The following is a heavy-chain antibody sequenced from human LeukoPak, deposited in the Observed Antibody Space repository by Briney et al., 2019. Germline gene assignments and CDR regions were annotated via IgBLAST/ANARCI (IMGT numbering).Heavy chain of an antibody. CDR1: GFTFSSYS. D-gene: IGHD3-10*01. CDR2: ISSSSSTI. J-gene: IGHJ4*02. V-gene: IGHV3-48*04. Sequence: GGSLRLSCAASGFTFSSYSMNWVRRAPGRGLEWVSSISSSSSTIYYADSVKGRFTISRDNAKNSLYLQMNSLRAEDAALYYCARVKGLLWFGELSYFDYWGQGTLVTVSS. CDR3: ARVKGLLWFGELSYFDY.